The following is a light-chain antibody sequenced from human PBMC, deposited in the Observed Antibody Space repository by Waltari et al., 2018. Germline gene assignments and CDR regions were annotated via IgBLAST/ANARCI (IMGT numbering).Light chain of an antibody. CDR2: EDK. CDR1: GGTIASNY. V-gene: IGLV6-57*01. J-gene: IGLJ3*02. CDR3: QSYDDTNWV. Sequence: NFMLTQPHSVSESPGKTVTISCTRSGGTIASNYVQWYQQRPGSSPTTVIYEDKQRPSGVPDRFSGSIDSSSNSASLTISGLKTEDEADYYCQSYDDTNWVFGGGTKLTVL.